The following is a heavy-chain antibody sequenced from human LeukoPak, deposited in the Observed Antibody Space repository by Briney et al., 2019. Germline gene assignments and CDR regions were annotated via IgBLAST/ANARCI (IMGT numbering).Heavy chain of an antibody. D-gene: IGHD3-10*01. V-gene: IGHV1-69*05. CDR3: ARERIEMVRGVPHFDY. CDR1: ERTFNNDS. J-gene: IGHJ4*02. CDR2: IIPIFASS. Sequence: ASVKVSCKPSERTFNNDSTSWVRPAPGQGRGWVGRIIPIFASSNYGQRSQGRVTLTTDESTSTPYMELSSLRSEDTAGYYCARERIEMVRGVPHFDYWGQGTLVTVSS.